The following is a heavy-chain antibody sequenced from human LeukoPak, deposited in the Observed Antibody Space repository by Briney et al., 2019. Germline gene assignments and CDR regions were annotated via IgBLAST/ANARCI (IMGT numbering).Heavy chain of an antibody. J-gene: IGHJ4*02. CDR2: FDPEDGET. D-gene: IGHD2-15*01. Sequence: ASVKVSCKVSGYTLTELSMHWVRQAPGKGLEWMGGFDPEDGETIYAQKFQGRVTMTEDTSTDTAYMELRSLRSDDTAVYYCARDRYCSGGSCYSGYFDYWGQGTLVTVSS. CDR1: GYTLTELS. V-gene: IGHV1-24*01. CDR3: ARDRYCSGGSCYSGYFDY.